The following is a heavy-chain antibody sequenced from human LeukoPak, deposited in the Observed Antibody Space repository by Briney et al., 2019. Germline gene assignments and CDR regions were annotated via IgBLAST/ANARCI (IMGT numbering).Heavy chain of an antibody. CDR3: ARDSIYSGSFSSFDL. Sequence: GGSLRLSCAASGFTFSSYAMSWVRQAPGKGLEWVSAISGSGGSTYYADSVKGRFTISRDNAKNSLYLQVNSLKAEDTAMYYCARDSIYSGSFSSFDLWGQGTLVTVSS. J-gene: IGHJ4*02. V-gene: IGHV3-23*01. CDR2: ISGSGGST. D-gene: IGHD1-26*01. CDR1: GFTFSSYA.